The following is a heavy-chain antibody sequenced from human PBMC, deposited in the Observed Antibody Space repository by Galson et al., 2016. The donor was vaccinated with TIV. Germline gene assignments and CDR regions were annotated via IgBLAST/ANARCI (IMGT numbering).Heavy chain of an antibody. V-gene: IGHV4-30-4*08. J-gene: IGHJ6*02. CDR3: ARCRGDYYYGIDV. Sequence: TLSLTCSVFGGSISNGDYYWTWIRQPPGKGLEWIGYVYYSGATNYNPSLQRRVTLSVDRSTNQFSLRLNSVTAADTAVYSCARCRGDYYYGIDVWGRGTTVTVSS. CDR1: GGSISNGDYY. CDR2: VYYSGAT. D-gene: IGHD3-10*01.